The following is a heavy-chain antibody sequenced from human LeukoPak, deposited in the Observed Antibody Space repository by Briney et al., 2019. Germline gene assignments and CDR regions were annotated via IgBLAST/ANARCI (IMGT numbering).Heavy chain of an antibody. V-gene: IGHV3-21*01. CDR2: ISSSSSYI. CDR3: ARDITTMVVAVSRLFGDAFDI. D-gene: IGHD2-15*01. Sequence: GGSLRLSCAASGFTFSSYSMNWVRQAPGKGLEWVSSISSSSSYIYYADSVKGRFTISRDNAKNSLYLQMNSLRAEDTAVYYCARDITTMVVAVSRLFGDAFDIWGQGTMVTVSS. CDR1: GFTFSSYS. J-gene: IGHJ3*02.